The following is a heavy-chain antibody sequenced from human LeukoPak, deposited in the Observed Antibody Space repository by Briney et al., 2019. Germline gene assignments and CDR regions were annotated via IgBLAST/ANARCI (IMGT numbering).Heavy chain of an antibody. CDR2: INHRGST. J-gene: IGHJ6*02. D-gene: IGHD3-22*01. V-gene: IGHV4-34*01. Sequence: SDTLSLTCGVYGGLFSGYYWTWIRQPLPWGLEWIGEINHRGSTNYNSSLKSRVTISVDTSKNQFSLKLSSVTAADTAVYYCARWYYYDSTGYYYRYYYYGMGVWGQGTTVTVSS. CDR3: ARWYYYDSTGYYYRYYYYGMGV. CDR1: GGLFSGYY.